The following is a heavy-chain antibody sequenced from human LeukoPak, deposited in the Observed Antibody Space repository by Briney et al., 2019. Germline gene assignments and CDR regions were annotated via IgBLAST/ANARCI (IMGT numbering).Heavy chain of an antibody. J-gene: IGHJ5*02. CDR2: IYYSGST. CDR1: GGSISSGDYY. D-gene: IGHD4-11*01. CDR3: ARGEFTVTTDWFDP. V-gene: IGHV4-30-4*01. Sequence: PSETLSLTCTVSGGSISSGDYYWSWIRQPPGKGLEWIGYIYYSGSTYYNPSLKSRVTISVDTSKNQFSLKLSSVTAADTAVYCCARGEFTVTTDWFDPWGQGTLVTVSS.